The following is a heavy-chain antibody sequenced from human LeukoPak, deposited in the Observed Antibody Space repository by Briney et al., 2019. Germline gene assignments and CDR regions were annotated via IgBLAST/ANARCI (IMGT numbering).Heavy chain of an antibody. J-gene: IGHJ4*02. CDR3: VAAGGY. V-gene: IGHV3-7*05. CDR1: GFTFSTYW. D-gene: IGHD6-13*01. Sequence: GGSLRLSCAASGFTFSTYWMNWVRQAPGRGLEWVASIKDDGSEKNYVDSVKGRCTISRDNANKSLCLQMNSLRAEDTAVYYCVAAGGYWGQGALVTVSS. CDR2: IKDDGSEK.